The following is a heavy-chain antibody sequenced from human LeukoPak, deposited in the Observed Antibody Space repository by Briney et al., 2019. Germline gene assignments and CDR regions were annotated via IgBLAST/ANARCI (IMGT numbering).Heavy chain of an antibody. CDR2: KPYDGRDK. D-gene: IGHD2/OR15-2a*01. Sequence: GGSLRLPCAASIFSFKTFGVHWARRATGKGRVGVAFKPYDGRDKYYAHYVKPRIPGSRDNSENALYPHMYSPRGKDTAVYYCAKCLGEYYHFRLGFWGQGELVTVSS. V-gene: IGHV3-30*02. CDR1: IFSFKTFG. CDR3: AKCLGEYYHFRLGF. J-gene: IGHJ4*02.